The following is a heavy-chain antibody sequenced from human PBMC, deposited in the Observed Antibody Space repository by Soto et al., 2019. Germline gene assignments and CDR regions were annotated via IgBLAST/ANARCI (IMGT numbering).Heavy chain of an antibody. CDR2: IRGKFMPYPT. Sequence: EVQLVESGGGLVQPGGPLKLSFAAPGFTFRDSAMPWVGQASGKGWDGFAGIRGKFMPYPTAYAASVKGRFTISRDDSINTAYLQMNSLKTEDTAVYYCTRRRDWTAMDPLDYWGQGTLVTVSS. CDR1: GFTFRDSA. D-gene: IGHD5-18*01. CDR3: TRRRDWTAMDPLDY. V-gene: IGHV3-73*02. J-gene: IGHJ4*02.